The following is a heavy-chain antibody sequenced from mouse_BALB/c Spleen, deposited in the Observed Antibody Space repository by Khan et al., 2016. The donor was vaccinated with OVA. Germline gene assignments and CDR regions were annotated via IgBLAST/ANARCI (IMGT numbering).Heavy chain of an antibody. D-gene: IGHD2-3*01. Sequence: EVKLLESGPGLVKPCQSLSLTCTVTGYSITSDYAWNWIRQFPGNKLEWMGYISYSGSTNYNPALKSRISITRDTSKNQFFLQLNSVTTEDTATYYCARDGSRYNYAMDYWGQGTSVTVSS. V-gene: IGHV3-2*02. CDR3: ARDGSRYNYAMDY. CDR2: ISYSGST. CDR1: GYSITSDYA. J-gene: IGHJ4*01.